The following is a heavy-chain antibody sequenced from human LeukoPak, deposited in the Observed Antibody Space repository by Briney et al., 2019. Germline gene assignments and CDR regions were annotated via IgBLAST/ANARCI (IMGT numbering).Heavy chain of an antibody. Sequence: GSLRLSFAAPGFTFSSYEMNWVRPAPGKGVEWVSYISSSGSTIYYADSVKGRFTISRDNAKNSLYLQMNSLRAEDTAVYYCARGSGDARYYFDYWGQGTLVTVSS. J-gene: IGHJ4*02. CDR2: ISSSGSTI. CDR3: ARGSGDARYYFDY. V-gene: IGHV3-48*03. CDR1: GFTFSSYE. D-gene: IGHD3-10*01.